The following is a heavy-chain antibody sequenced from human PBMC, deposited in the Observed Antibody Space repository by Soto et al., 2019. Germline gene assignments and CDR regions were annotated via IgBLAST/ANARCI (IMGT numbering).Heavy chain of an antibody. J-gene: IGHJ4*02. Sequence: QVQLVQSGAEVKKPGSLVRVSCEASGGTFIDYAFSWVRQAPGQGLEWMGGTVPISGIADYAQKFQGRITITADASTRTAYMELTSLRSEDTAVYYCAGTYDTSGDYPYYFEYWGQGTLVTVSS. V-gene: IGHV1-69*01. D-gene: IGHD3-22*01. CDR3: AGTYDTSGDYPYYFEY. CDR2: TVPISGIA. CDR1: GGTFIDYA.